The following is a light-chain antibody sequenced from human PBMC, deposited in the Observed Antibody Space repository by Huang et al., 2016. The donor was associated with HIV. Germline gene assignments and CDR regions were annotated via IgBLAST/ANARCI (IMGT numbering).Light chain of an antibody. CDR1: QNVSSY. V-gene: IGKV3-11*01. J-gene: IGKJ1*01. Sequence: EIVLTQSPATLSLSPGERATLSCRASQNVSSYLAWYKQKPGQAPRLLIYDASNRATGIPARFSGSGSGTDFTLTISSLEPEDFAVYYCQQRSIWPWTFGQGTKVEIK. CDR3: QQRSIWPWT. CDR2: DAS.